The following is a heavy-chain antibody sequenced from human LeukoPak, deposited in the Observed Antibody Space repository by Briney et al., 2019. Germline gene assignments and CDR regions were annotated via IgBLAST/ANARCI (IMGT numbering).Heavy chain of an antibody. D-gene: IGHD2-15*01. CDR3: ARDIVVVVAAPYYYYYGMDV. J-gene: IGHJ6*02. CDR1: GYTFTGYY. CDR2: INPNSGGT. V-gene: IGHV1-2*02. Sequence: ASVKVSCKASGYTFTGYYMHWVRQAPGQGLEWMGWINPNSGGTNYAQKFQGRVTMTRDTSISTAYMELSRLRSDDTAVYYCARDIVVVVAAPYYYYYGMDVWGQGTTVTISS.